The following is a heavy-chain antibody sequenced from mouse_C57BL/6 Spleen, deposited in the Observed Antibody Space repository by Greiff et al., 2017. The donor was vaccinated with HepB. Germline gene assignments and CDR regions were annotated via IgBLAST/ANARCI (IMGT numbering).Heavy chain of an antibody. J-gene: IGHJ2*01. V-gene: IGHV1-42*01. CDR3: ARWHYGSFDY. CDR1: GYSFTGYY. CDR2: INPSTGGT. Sequence: EVQLVESGPELVKPGASVKISCKASGYSFTGYYMNWVKQSPEKSLEWIGEINPSTGGTTYNQKFKAKATLTVDKSSSTAYMQLKSLTSEDSAVYYCARWHYGSFDYWGQGTTLTVSS. D-gene: IGHD1-1*01.